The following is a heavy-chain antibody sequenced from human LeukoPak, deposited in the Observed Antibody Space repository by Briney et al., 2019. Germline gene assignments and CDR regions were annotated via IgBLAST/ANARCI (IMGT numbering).Heavy chain of an antibody. CDR3: ATRGVATETSLGP. CDR2: ISGSGGST. J-gene: IGHJ5*02. D-gene: IGHD5-12*01. Sequence: GGSLRLSCAASGFTFSNHNMNWVRQAPGKGLEWVSAISGSGGSTYYADSVKGRFTISRDNAKNSLYLQMNSLRAEDTAVYYCATRGVATETSLGPWGQGTLVTVSS. V-gene: IGHV3-21*01. CDR1: GFTFSNHN.